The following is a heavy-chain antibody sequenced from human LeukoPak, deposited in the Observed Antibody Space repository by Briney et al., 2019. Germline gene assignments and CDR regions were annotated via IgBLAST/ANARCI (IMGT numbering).Heavy chain of an antibody. CDR1: GFTFSAYS. D-gene: IGHD2-21*02. V-gene: IGHV3-23*01. Sequence: TGGSLRLSCVASGFTFSAYSMTWVRQAPGKGLDWVSSISVSGGGTYYADSGRGRFTISRDNSKNTLYLHMNSLRAEDTAVYYCVKDWRDESNCGGDCLQYWGQGTLVTVSS. CDR2: ISVSGGGT. CDR3: VKDWRDESNCGGDCLQY. J-gene: IGHJ4*02.